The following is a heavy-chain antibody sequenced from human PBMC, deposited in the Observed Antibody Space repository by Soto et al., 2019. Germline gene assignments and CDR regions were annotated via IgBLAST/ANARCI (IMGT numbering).Heavy chain of an antibody. Sequence: PGESLKISCKGSGYSFTSYWIGWVRQVPGKGLEWMGIIYPGDSDTRYSPSFQGQVTISADKSISTAYLQWSSLKASDTAMYYCARQYSSSWFSPKSSYYYYGMDVWGQGTTVTVSS. V-gene: IGHV5-51*01. CDR2: IYPGDSDT. CDR3: ARQYSSSWFSPKSSYYYYGMDV. D-gene: IGHD6-13*01. J-gene: IGHJ6*02. CDR1: GYSFTSYW.